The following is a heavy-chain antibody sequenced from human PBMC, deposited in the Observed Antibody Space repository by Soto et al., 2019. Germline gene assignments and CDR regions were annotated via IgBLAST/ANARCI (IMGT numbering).Heavy chain of an antibody. Sequence: PGGSLRLSCAASGFTLSSYAMSWVRQAPGKGLEWVSTISAGAGSTYYADSVKDRFTISSDNSKTTLYLQMNSLKAEDTAVYYCANQYFDYWGQGALVTVSS. V-gene: IGHV3-23*01. CDR1: GFTLSSYA. CDR2: ISAGAGST. J-gene: IGHJ4*02. CDR3: ANQYFDY.